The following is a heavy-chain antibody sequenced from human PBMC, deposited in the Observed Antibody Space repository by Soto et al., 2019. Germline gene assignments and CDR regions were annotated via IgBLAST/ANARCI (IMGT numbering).Heavy chain of an antibody. CDR3: TRDASQDRSARGLFDP. Sequence: SXTQYSASSVFKFRSFTMNWLHQAPVDGLEWVSTISSNSAYIYYTDALRVRLTISRDNAKKPLHLQTNSQRAEDTSAYYCTRDASQDRSARGLFDPWGPRTQVSVSS. V-gene: IGHV3-21*01. CDR1: VFKFRSFT. D-gene: IGHD6-25*01. CDR2: ISSNSAYI. J-gene: IGHJ5*02.